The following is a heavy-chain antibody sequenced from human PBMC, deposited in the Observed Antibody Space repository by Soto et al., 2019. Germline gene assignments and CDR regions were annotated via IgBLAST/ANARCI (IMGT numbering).Heavy chain of an antibody. J-gene: IGHJ4*02. CDR2: ISTYNTNT. Sequence: QVQLVQSGAEVEKPGASVKVSCKASGYTFTNYGISWVRQAPGQGLDWMGWISTYNTNTNYAQKFQGRVTMATDTATRTVYMEIRSLTFDDTAVYYCARDRGHCSTSTCYLEADYWGQGTLVTVTS. D-gene: IGHD2-2*01. CDR1: GYTFTNYG. CDR3: ARDRGHCSTSTCYLEADY. V-gene: IGHV1-18*01.